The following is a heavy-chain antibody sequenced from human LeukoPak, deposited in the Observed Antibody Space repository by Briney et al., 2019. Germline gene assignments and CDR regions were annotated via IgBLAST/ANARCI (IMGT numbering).Heavy chain of an antibody. CDR2: INPSGGST. Sequence: GASVKVSCKASGSTFTGYYMHWVRQAPGRGLERMGIINPSGGSTSYAQKFQGRVTMTRDTSTSTVYMELSSLRSEDTAVYYCARGEETVEDGMDVWGQGTTVTVSS. CDR3: ARGEETVEDGMDV. D-gene: IGHD6-19*01. V-gene: IGHV1-46*01. J-gene: IGHJ6*02. CDR1: GSTFTGYY.